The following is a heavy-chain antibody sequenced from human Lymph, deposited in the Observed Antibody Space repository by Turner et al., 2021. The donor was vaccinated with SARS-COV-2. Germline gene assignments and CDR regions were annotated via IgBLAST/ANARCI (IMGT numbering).Heavy chain of an antibody. CDR1: GYAFTSYR. CDR2: INAGNGNT. V-gene: IGHV1-3*01. Sequence: QVQLVQSWSEVKKPGASVKVSCKASGYAFTSYRMYWARKAPGQSLEWMGWINAGNGNTKYSQKFQGRVTITRDTSASTAYMELSSLRSEDTAVYYCARGKSPLLRYLEWLLSLDYWGQGTLVTVSS. CDR3: ARGKSPLLRYLEWLLSLDY. J-gene: IGHJ4*02. D-gene: IGHD3-3*01.